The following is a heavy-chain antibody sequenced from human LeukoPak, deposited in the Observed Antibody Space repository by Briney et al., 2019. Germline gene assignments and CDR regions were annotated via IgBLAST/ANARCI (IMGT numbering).Heavy chain of an antibody. D-gene: IGHD3-10*01. CDR3: ARVPGPITMVRGAIIDY. CDR2: INPNSGGT. J-gene: IGHJ4*02. CDR1: GYTFTGYY. V-gene: IGHV1-2*02. Sequence: GGSLRLSCAASGYTFTGYYMHWVRQAPGQGLEWMGWINPNSGGTNYAQKFQGRVTMTRDTSISTAYMELSRLRSDDTAVYYCARVPGPITMVRGAIIDYWGQGTLVTVSS.